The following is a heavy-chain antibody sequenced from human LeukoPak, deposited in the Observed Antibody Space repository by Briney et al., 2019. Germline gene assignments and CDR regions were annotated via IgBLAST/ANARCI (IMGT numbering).Heavy chain of an antibody. CDR1: GFTVSSNY. Sequence: PGGSLRLSCAASGFTVSSNYMSWVRQAPGKGLEWVSVIYSGGSTYYADSVKGRFTISRDNAKNSLYLQMNSLRAEDTAVYYCARFTMVRGVIIDYWGQGTLVTVSS. D-gene: IGHD3-10*01. V-gene: IGHV3-66*01. CDR3: ARFTMVRGVIIDY. CDR2: IYSGGST. J-gene: IGHJ4*02.